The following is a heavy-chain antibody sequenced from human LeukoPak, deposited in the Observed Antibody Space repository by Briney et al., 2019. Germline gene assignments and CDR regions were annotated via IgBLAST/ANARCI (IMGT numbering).Heavy chain of an antibody. J-gene: IGHJ5*02. Sequence: PSETLSLTCTVSGGSISSYYWSWIRQPAGKGLEWIGRIYTSGSTNYNPSLKSRVTMSVDTSKNQFSLKLSSVTAADTAVYYCASSLVGARVSRGFDPWGQGTLVTVSS. V-gene: IGHV4-4*07. CDR2: IYTSGST. D-gene: IGHD1-26*01. CDR3: ASSLVGARVSRGFDP. CDR1: GGSISSYY.